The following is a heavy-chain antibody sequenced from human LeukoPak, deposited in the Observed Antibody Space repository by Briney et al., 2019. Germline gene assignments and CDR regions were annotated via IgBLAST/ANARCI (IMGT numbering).Heavy chain of an antibody. D-gene: IGHD5-18*01. CDR1: GFTFSSYW. J-gene: IGHJ4*02. Sequence: PGGSLRLSCAASGFTFSSYWMSWVRQAPGKGLEWVAVIWYDGSNKYYADSVKGRFTISRDNSKNTLYLQMNSLRAEDTAVYYCAKETRMIGYSYGYFDYWGQGTLVTVSS. CDR2: IWYDGSNK. V-gene: IGHV3-33*06. CDR3: AKETRMIGYSYGYFDY.